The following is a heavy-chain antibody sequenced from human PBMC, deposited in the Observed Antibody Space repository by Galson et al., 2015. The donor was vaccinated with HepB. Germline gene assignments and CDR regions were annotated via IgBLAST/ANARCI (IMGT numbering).Heavy chain of an antibody. D-gene: IGHD2-2*01. CDR3: ARADGGRIVVLSAPIVNWFDP. V-gene: IGHV4-34*01. CDR1: GGSFSGYY. J-gene: IGHJ5*02. Sequence: SETLSLTCAVFGGSFSGYYWTWIRQSPGKGLEWIGEINHGGSTNYNPSLKSRVTISIDTSKRQFSLKLISVTAADTGVYYCARADGGRIVVLSAPIVNWFDPWGQGTLVTVSS. CDR2: INHGGST.